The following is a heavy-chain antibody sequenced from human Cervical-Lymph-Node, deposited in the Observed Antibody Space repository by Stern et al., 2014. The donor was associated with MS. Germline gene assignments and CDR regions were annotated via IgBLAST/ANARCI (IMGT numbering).Heavy chain of an antibody. V-gene: IGHV1-46*01. J-gene: IGHJ4*02. CDR1: GYSFTSYF. Sequence: QVQLVQSGAEVKKPGASVKVSCMASGYSFTSYFINWVRQAPGQGLEWMGIINPSDGNTNYAQKFQGRVVMTSDTSTGTVYMELSSLRSEDTAVYYCARDEGADYWGQGTLVTVSS. CDR2: INPSDGNT. CDR3: ARDEGADY.